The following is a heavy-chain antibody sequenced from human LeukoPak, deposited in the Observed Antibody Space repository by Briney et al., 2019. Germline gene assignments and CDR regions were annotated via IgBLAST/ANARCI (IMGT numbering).Heavy chain of an antibody. J-gene: IGHJ6*03. CDR2: VSGYNGNT. D-gene: IGHD1-7*01. CDR1: GYTFPNYG. V-gene: IGHV1-18*01. Sequence: ASVKVSCKASGYTFPNYGVSWVRQAPGQGLEWMGWVSGYNGNTNFAKNVQGRVTMTTDTSTSTAYMELRSLISDDTAVYYCARALGSGTHYYYYYMDVWGKGTTVTVSS. CDR3: ARALGSGTHYYYYYMDV.